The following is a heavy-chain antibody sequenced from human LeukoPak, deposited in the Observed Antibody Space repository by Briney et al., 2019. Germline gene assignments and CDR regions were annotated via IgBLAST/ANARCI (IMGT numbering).Heavy chain of an antibody. D-gene: IGHD3-16*01. Sequence: SETLSLTCAVSGYSISSGLYWAWIRQPPGKGLEWIGSVFHGGKTSYNSSLKSRVTMSADTSKNQFSLRLRSVTAADTAVYYCARHVSFGTYYFDSWGQGTPFTVSS. CDR2: VFHGGKT. CDR3: ARHVSFGTYYFDS. CDR1: GYSISSGLY. J-gene: IGHJ4*02. V-gene: IGHV4-38-2*01.